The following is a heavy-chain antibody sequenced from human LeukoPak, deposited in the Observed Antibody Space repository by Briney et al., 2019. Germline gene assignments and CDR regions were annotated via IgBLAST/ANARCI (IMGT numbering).Heavy chain of an antibody. J-gene: IGHJ4*02. D-gene: IGHD3-10*01. CDR2: IWYDGSNK. CDR3: ARDPYCYGSGIWGYFDY. Sequence: GGSLRLSCAASGFTFSSYGMHWVRQAPGKGLEWVAVIWYDGSNKYYADSVKGRFTISRDNSKNTLDVQMNSLRAEDTAVYYCARDPYCYGSGIWGYFDYWGQGTLVTVSS. CDR1: GFTFSSYG. V-gene: IGHV3-33*01.